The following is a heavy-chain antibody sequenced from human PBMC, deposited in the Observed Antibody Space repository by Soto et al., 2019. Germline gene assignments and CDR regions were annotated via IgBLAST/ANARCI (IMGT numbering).Heavy chain of an antibody. CDR2: INHSGST. CDR1: GGSFSGYY. V-gene: IGHV4-34*01. J-gene: IGHJ4*02. CDR3: ARERGYCSGGSCWGY. D-gene: IGHD2-15*01. Sequence: QVQLQQWGAGLLKPSETLSLTCAVYGGSFSGYYWSWIRQPPRKGLEWIGEINHSGSTNYNPSLKSRVTISVDTSKNQFSLKLSSVTAADTAVYYCARERGYCSGGSCWGYWGQGTLVTVSS.